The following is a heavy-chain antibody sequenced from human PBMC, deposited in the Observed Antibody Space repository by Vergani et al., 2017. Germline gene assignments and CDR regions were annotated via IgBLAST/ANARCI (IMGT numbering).Heavy chain of an antibody. CDR1: GVSINAHY. V-gene: IGHV4-59*11. CDR2: ISHSGST. D-gene: IGHD6-19*01. Sequence: QVQLQESGPGLVKPSETLSLTCTVSGVSINAHYWSWIRQPPGKGLEWIGYISHSGSTNYNPSPNSRVTISVDASKNQFSLRLTSVTPADTAVYYCARRGDGHSQWLDSWGQGTLVTVSS. J-gene: IGHJ4*02. CDR3: ARRGDGHSQWLDS.